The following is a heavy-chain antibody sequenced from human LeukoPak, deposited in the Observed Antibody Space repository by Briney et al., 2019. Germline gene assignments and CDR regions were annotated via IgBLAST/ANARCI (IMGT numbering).Heavy chain of an antibody. CDR2: ISVDNGNT. Sequence: ASVKVSCKAYGYTFNSYGINWVRQAPGQGLEWMGGISVDNGNTNYAQKVQGRVTMTTDTSTSTVYMELRSLRSEDTAVYYCARAGYYTTTVTTILGWFDPWGQGTLVTVSS. D-gene: IGHD4-17*01. V-gene: IGHV1-18*01. CDR1: GYTFNSYG. CDR3: ARAGYYTTTVTTILGWFDP. J-gene: IGHJ5*02.